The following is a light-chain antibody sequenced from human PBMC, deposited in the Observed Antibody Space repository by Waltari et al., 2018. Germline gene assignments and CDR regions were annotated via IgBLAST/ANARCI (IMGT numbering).Light chain of an antibody. V-gene: IGLV3-25*03. CDR3: QSADTIGSII. Sequence: SYELTQPPSVSVSPGQTATISCSGDALPMQFAHWYQQKPGQAPVVIMYKYTQRPSGIPERFSASTSGTTVTLTIRGVQAEDEADYYCQSADTIGSIIFGGGTKLTVL. J-gene: IGLJ2*01. CDR1: ALPMQF. CDR2: KYT.